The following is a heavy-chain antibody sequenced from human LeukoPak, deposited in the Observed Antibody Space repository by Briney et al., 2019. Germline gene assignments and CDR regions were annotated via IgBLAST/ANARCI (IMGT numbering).Heavy chain of an antibody. D-gene: IGHD2-15*01. CDR1: GFTFSSYW. CDR3: ARGGSDY. Sequence: GGSLRLSCVASGFTFSSYWMSWVRQAPGKGLEWVANIKPDGSDKFYVDSVRGRFTISRDNAKNSVYLQMNSLSAEETAVYYCARGGSDYWGQGTLVTVSS. V-gene: IGHV3-7*01. J-gene: IGHJ4*02. CDR2: IKPDGSDK.